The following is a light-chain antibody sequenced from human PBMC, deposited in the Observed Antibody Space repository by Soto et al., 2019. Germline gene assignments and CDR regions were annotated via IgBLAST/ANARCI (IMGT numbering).Light chain of an antibody. Sequence: QSVLTQPPSVSAAPGQKVTISCSGSSSNIGNNYVSWYQQLPGTAPKLLIYDNNKRPSGVPDRFSGSKSGTSATLAITGLQPGDEADYYCGTWDSSLSAVVFGGGTQLTVL. J-gene: IGLJ2*01. CDR3: GTWDSSLSAVV. CDR2: DNN. CDR1: SSNIGNNY. V-gene: IGLV1-51*01.